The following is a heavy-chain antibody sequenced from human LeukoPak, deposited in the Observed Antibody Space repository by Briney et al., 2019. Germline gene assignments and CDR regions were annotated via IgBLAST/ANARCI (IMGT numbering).Heavy chain of an antibody. D-gene: IGHD3-22*01. CDR2: IIPIFGTA. CDR3: ASTYYDSSGYSWFDP. CDR1: GGTFSSYA. J-gene: IGHJ5*02. Sequence: SVKVSCKASGGTFSSYAISWVRQAPGQGLEWMGGIIPIFGTANYAQKFQGRVTITADESTSTAYMELSSLRSEDTAVYYCASTYYDSSGYSWFDPWGQGTLVTVSS. V-gene: IGHV1-69*13.